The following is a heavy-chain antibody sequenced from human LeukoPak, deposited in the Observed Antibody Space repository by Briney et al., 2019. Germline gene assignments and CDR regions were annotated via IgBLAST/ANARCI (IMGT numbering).Heavy chain of an antibody. D-gene: IGHD2-2*01. CDR3: ARDPTPFSPSSTSCSDY. CDR1: GFTFSSYS. J-gene: IGHJ4*02. CDR2: ISSSSSTI. Sequence: GGSLRLSCAASGFTFSSYSMNWVRQAPGKGLEWVSYISSSSSTIYYADSVKGRFTISRDNAKNSLYLQMNSLRAEDTAVYYCARDPTPFSPSSTSCSDYWGQGTLVTVSS. V-gene: IGHV3-48*01.